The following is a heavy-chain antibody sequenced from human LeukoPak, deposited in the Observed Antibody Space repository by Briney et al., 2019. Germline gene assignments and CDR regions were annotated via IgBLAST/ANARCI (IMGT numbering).Heavy chain of an antibody. CDR1: GYTFTSYD. J-gene: IGHJ6*03. D-gene: IGHD1-26*01. Sequence: ASVKVSCKASGYTFTSYDINWVRQAPGQGLEWMGWMNPNSGNTGYAQKFQGRVTITRNTSISTAYMELSSLRSEDTAVYYCARDGRMGWELPTEYYYYMDVWGKGTTVTVSS. CDR2: MNPNSGNT. V-gene: IGHV1-8*03. CDR3: ARDGRMGWELPTEYYYYMDV.